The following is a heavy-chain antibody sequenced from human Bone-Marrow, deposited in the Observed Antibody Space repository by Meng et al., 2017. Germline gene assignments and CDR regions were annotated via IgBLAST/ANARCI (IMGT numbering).Heavy chain of an antibody. CDR1: GATFSIYA. J-gene: IGHJ5*02. CDR3: AREPGPRVGWFDP. V-gene: IGHV1-69*01. CDR2: IIPIFGTA. D-gene: IGHD1-26*01. Sequence: VQLLHSGAEVTRPGSPGKVSCKPSGATFSIYAISLVRQAPGQGLEWMGGIIPIFGTANYAQKFQGRVTITADESTSTAYMELSSLRSEDTAVYYCAREPGPRVGWFDPWGQGTLVTVSS.